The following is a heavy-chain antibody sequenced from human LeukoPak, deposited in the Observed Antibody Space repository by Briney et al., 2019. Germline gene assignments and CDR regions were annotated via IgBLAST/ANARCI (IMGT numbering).Heavy chain of an antibody. V-gene: IGHV3-15*04. CDR2: TVSEIDGGTT. J-gene: IGHJ6*02. Sequence: PGVTLRLSCAASGFTFNYAWMSWVRQVPGKGLEWVGQTVSEIDGGTTDYAAPVKGRFTISRDDSKSTLYLQMNSLKIEDTAVYYCTTDEDWNYARKDVWGQGATVIVSS. CDR3: TTDEDWNYARKDV. D-gene: IGHD1-7*01. CDR1: GFTFNYAW.